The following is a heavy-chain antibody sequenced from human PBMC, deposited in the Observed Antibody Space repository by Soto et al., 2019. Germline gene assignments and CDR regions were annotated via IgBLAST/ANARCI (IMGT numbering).Heavy chain of an antibody. J-gene: IGHJ5*02. V-gene: IGHV1-18*01. CDR1: GYTFANYG. CDR3: ARKSSSSSWFDP. CDR2: ISGYNGNT. Sequence: GASVKVSCKASGYTFANYGVSWVRQAPGQGLEWMGWISGYNGNTNYAQRLQGRVTMTTDPSTSTAYMELRSLRSDDTAVYYCARKSSSSSWFDPWGQGTLVTVSS. D-gene: IGHD6-6*01.